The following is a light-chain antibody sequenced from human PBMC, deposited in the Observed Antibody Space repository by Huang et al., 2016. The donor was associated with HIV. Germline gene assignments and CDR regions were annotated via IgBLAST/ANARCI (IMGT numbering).Light chain of an antibody. CDR3: QHSYVSLGYT. CDR2: VSS. V-gene: IGKV1-39*01. Sequence: DIQMTQSPSSLSASVGDRVTLTCRTSQDIGSHLNWYRQRPGRAPKLLIYVSSTLQSGVPSRFSGGGSGTDFTLTISNLQPEDFATYYCQHSYVSLGYTFGQGTKLEI. J-gene: IGKJ2*01. CDR1: QDIGSH.